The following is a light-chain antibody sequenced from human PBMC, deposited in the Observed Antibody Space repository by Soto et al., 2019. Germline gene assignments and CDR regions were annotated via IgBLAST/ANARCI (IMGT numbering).Light chain of an antibody. V-gene: IGLV2-23*01. Sequence: QSALTQPASVSGSPGQSITISCTGASSNVGTYNLVSWYQHHPGKAPKLMIYEGSKRPSGVSIRFSGSKSGNTASLTISGLQAEDEADYYCCSFAGSSTGVFGGGTKLTVL. CDR3: CSFAGSSTGV. J-gene: IGLJ3*02. CDR2: EGS. CDR1: SSNVGTYNL.